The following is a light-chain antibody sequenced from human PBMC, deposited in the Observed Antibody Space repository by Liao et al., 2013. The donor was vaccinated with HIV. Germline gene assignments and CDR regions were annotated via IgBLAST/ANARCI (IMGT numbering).Light chain of an antibody. CDR2: HDS. CDR1: KLGGKY. V-gene: IGLV3-1*01. J-gene: IGLJ2*01. Sequence: SYELTQPPSVSVSPGQTASITCSGDKLGGKYVCWYQQRPGQSPVLVIYHDSLRPSGIPERFSGSNSENTATLTISETQAMDEADFYCQAWDSSTAHVVFGGGTKLTVL. CDR3: QAWDSSTAHVV.